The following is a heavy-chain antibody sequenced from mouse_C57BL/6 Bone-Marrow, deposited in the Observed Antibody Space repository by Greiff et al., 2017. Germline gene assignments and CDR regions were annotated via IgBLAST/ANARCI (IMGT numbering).Heavy chain of an antibody. V-gene: IGHV5-4*03. D-gene: IGHD1-1*01. CDR1: GFTFSSYA. CDR3: ARGGYYYGSSSHAY. J-gene: IGHJ3*01. CDR2: ISDGGSYT. Sequence: EVKVVESGGGLVKPGGSLKLSCAASGFTFSSYAMSWVRQTPEKRLEWVATISDGGSYTYYPDNVKGRFTISRDNAKNNLYLQMSHLKSEDTAMYYCARGGYYYGSSSHAYWGQGTLVTVSA.